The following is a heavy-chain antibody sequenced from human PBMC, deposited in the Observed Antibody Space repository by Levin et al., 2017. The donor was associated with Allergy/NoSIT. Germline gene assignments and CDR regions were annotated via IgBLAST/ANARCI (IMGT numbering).Heavy chain of an antibody. V-gene: IGHV3-48*04. CDR1: GFTLSTYG. J-gene: IGHJ4*02. CDR2: ITNSGTPV. D-gene: IGHD2-21*01. CDR3: VRGVVDY. Sequence: LSLPCAASGFTLSTYGMNWVRQAPDKGLEWVAHITNSGTPVYYGDSVRGRFTISRDNANGLLYLQMNSLRAEDTAVYYCVRGVVDYWGQGTLVTVSS.